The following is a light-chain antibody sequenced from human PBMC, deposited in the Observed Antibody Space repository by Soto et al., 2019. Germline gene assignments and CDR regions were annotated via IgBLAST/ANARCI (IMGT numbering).Light chain of an antibody. J-gene: IGLJ3*02. CDR2: DNN. CDR3: GTWDSSLSVWV. V-gene: IGLV1-51*01. CDR1: KNDIGVYDF. Sequence: QSALTQPPSASGSPGQSVTISCTGTKNDIGVYDFVSWYQHHPGKAPRLIIYDNNERPSGIPDRFSGSKSGTSATLGIAGLQTGDEADYYCGTWDSSLSVWVFGGGTKLTVL.